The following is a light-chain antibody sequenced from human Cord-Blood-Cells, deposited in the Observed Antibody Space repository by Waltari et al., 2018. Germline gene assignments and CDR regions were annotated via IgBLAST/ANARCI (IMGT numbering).Light chain of an antibody. Sequence: VLTQSPATLSLSPGESATLSCRASQSVSSYLAWYQQKPGQAPRLLIYDASNRATGIPARFSGSGSGTDFTLTISSLEPEDFAVYYCQQRSNWLLTFGGGTKVEIK. V-gene: IGKV3-11*01. J-gene: IGKJ4*01. CDR2: DAS. CDR1: QSVSSY. CDR3: QQRSNWLLT.